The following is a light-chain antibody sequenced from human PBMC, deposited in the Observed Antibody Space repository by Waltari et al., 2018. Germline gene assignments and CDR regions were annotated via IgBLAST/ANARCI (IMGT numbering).Light chain of an antibody. CDR3: QSYDSSLSALV. CDR1: SSNIGSCYD. CDR2: GNS. V-gene: IGLV1-40*01. J-gene: IGLJ2*01. Sequence: QSVLTQPPSVSGAPGQRVTISCTGRSSNIGSCYDVHWYQQLPGTAPKLLIYGNSNRPAGVPDRFSGSKSGTSASLAITGLQAEDEADYYCQSYDSSLSALVFGGGTKLTVL.